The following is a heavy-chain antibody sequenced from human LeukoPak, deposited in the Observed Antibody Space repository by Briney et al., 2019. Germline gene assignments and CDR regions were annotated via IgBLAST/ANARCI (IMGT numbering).Heavy chain of an antibody. J-gene: IGHJ5*02. V-gene: IGHV4-61*05. D-gene: IGHD3-10*01. CDR1: GGSISSSSYY. CDR2: IYYSGST. Sequence: SETLSLTCTVSGGSISSSSYYWGWIRQPPGKGLEWIGYIYYSGSTNYNPSLKSRVTISVDTSKNQFSLKLSSVTAADTAVYYCARELWFGGTNWFDPWGQGTLVTVSS. CDR3: ARELWFGGTNWFDP.